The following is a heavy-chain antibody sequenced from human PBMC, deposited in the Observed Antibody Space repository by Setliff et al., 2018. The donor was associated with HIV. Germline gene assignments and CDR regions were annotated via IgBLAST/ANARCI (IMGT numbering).Heavy chain of an antibody. CDR2: INPSGGST. Sequence: ASVKVSCKSSGYTLTSDYIHWVRQAPGQGLEWMGIINPSGGSTSYAQKFQGRVTMTRDTSISTAYMEVSRLRSDDTAVYYCARDHCSSSGCYEYSYYGMDVWGQGTTVTVSS. V-gene: IGHV1-46*01. CDR3: ARDHCSSSGCYEYSYYGMDV. D-gene: IGHD2-2*01. J-gene: IGHJ6*02. CDR1: GYTLTSDY.